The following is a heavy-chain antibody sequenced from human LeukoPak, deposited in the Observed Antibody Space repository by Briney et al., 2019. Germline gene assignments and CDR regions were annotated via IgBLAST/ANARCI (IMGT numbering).Heavy chain of an antibody. CDR2: IYYSGST. Sequence: SQTLSLTCTVSGGSISSGGYYWSWIRQHPGKGLEWIGYIYYSGSTYYNPSLKSRVTISVDTSKNQFSLKLSSVTAADTAVYYCARSLEYQLLWDPHDAFDIWGQGTMVTVSS. D-gene: IGHD2-2*01. J-gene: IGHJ3*02. V-gene: IGHV4-31*03. CDR1: GGSISSGGYY. CDR3: ARSLEYQLLWDPHDAFDI.